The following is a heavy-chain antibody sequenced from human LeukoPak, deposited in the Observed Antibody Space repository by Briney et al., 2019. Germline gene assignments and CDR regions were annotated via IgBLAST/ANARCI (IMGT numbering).Heavy chain of an antibody. CDR1: GGSISRYY. Sequence: PSETLSLTCTVSGGSISRYYWSWIRQPPGKGLEWIGYVYHSGSTNYNPSLKSRVTISLDTSKNQFSLKLSSLTAADTAVYYCATVGGSDNYYIDYWGQGTLVTDSS. CDR3: ATVGGSDNYYIDY. J-gene: IGHJ4*02. D-gene: IGHD3-10*01. V-gene: IGHV4-59*01. CDR2: VYHSGST.